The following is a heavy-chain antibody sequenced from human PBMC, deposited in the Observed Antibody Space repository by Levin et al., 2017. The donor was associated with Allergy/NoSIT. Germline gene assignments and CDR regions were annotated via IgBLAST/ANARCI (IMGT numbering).Heavy chain of an antibody. CDR2: ISWNSGSI. CDR1: GFTFDDYA. V-gene: IGHV3-9*01. CDR3: AKDLAYYYDSSGFDY. D-gene: IGHD3-22*01. Sequence: GGSLRLSCAASGFTFDDYAMHWVRQAPGKGLEWVSGISWNSGSIGYADSVKGRFTISRDNAKNSLYLQMNSLRAEDTALYYCAKDLAYYYDSSGFDYWGQGTLVTVSS. J-gene: IGHJ4*02.